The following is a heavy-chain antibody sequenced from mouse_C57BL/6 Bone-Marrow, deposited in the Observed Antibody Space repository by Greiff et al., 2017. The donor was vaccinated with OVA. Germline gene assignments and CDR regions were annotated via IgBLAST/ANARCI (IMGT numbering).Heavy chain of an antibody. CDR2: IYPGDGDT. V-gene: IGHV1-80*01. J-gene: IGHJ2*01. D-gene: IGHD1-1*01. Sequence: QVQLQQSGAELVKPGASVKISCKASGYAFSSYWMNWVKQRPGKGLEWIGQIYPGDGDTNYNGKFKGKATLTADKSSSTAYMQLSSLTSEDSAVYFCARGDYYYGSSYSYWGQGTTLTVSS. CDR3: ARGDYYYGSSYSY. CDR1: GYAFSSYW.